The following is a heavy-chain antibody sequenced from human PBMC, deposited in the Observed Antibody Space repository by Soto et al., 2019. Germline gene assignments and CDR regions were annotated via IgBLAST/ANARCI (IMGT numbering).Heavy chain of an antibody. D-gene: IGHD6-13*01. CDR1: GFTFNNYG. J-gene: IGHJ6*02. CDR2: IWNDGSNS. Sequence: QVQLVESGGGVVQPGRSLRLSCAASGFTFNNYGMHWVRQAPGKGLEWLAVIWNDGSNSSYANSVKGRFTISRDNYKNTPYLQMSSLRAEDTAVYYCARRQIPPPTRGAANARGGMDVWGQGTTVTVSS. CDR3: ARRQIPPPTRGAANARGGMDV. V-gene: IGHV3-33*01.